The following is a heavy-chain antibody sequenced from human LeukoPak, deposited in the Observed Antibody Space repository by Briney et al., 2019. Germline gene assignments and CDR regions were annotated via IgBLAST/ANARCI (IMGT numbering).Heavy chain of an antibody. J-gene: IGHJ4*02. CDR3: ARQIASAGTAGVDF. Sequence: SETLSLTCTVSGGSISSYYWSWIRQPAGKGLEWIGRIYSTGSTNYNPSLKSRVTMSVDTSKNQFSLRLRSVTAADTAVYYCARQIASAGTAGVDFWGQGALVTASS. CDR1: GGSISSYY. V-gene: IGHV4-4*07. CDR2: IYSTGST. D-gene: IGHD6-13*01.